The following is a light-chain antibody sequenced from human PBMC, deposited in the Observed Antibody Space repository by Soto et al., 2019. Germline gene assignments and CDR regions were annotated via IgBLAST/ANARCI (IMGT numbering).Light chain of an antibody. CDR3: QQYNDRPRT. CDR1: QSVSSN. J-gene: IGKJ1*01. CDR2: GAS. Sequence: EIVMTQSPATLSVSPGERATLSCRASQSVSSNLAWYQQKPGQAPRLLIYGASTRATGIPARFSGSRSGTEFTLTISSLQSEDFAVYYCQQYNDRPRTFGQGTKVEIK. V-gene: IGKV3-15*01.